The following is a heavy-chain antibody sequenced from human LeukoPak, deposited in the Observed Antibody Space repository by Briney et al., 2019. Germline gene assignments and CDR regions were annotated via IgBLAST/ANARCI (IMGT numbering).Heavy chain of an antibody. CDR2: IYYSGST. Sequence: SETLSLTCTVSGGSISSYYWSWIRQPPGKGLEWIGSIYYSGSTYYNASLKSRGTISVDTSKNQFSLKLNSVTAADTAVYFCARQVVAVAGTGYFDYWGQGTLVTVSS. V-gene: IGHV4-59*05. D-gene: IGHD6-19*01. CDR1: GGSISSYY. J-gene: IGHJ4*02. CDR3: ARQVVAVAGTGYFDY.